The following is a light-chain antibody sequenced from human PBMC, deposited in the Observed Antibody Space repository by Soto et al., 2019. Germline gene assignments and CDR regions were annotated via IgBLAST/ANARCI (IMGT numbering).Light chain of an antibody. CDR1: QSMSTKY. V-gene: IGKV3-20*01. CDR3: HQYDSSPLT. J-gene: IGKJ4*01. CDR2: GAS. Sequence: EIVLAQSPDTLYLSPGESATLSCRTSQSMSTKYLAWYQQKSGQPPRLLSYGASIRATGIPDRFSGSGSGTDFTLTLSRLEPEDFAVYYCHQYDSSPLTFGGGAKVESK.